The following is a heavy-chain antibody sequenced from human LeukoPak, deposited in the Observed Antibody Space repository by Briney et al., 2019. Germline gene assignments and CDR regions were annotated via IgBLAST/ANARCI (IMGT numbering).Heavy chain of an antibody. J-gene: IGHJ3*02. V-gene: IGHV3-43*02. CDR2: ISGDGGST. Sequence: GGSLRLSCAASGFTFDDYAMHWVRQAPGKGLEWVSLISGDGGSTYYVDSVKGRFTISRDNSKNSLYLQMNSLRTEDTALYYCAKDGTAMASDAFDIWGQGTMVTVSS. D-gene: IGHD5-18*01. CDR1: GFTFDDYA. CDR3: AKDGTAMASDAFDI.